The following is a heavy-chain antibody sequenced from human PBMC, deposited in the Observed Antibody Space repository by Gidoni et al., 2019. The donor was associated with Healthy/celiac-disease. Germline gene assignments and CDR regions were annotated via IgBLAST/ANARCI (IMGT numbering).Heavy chain of an antibody. CDR1: GFTFSDYY. V-gene: IGHV3-11*01. D-gene: IGHD3-3*01. J-gene: IGHJ5*02. CDR2: ISSSGSTI. Sequence: ESGGGLVKPGGSLRLSCAASGFTFSDYYMSWIRQAPGKGLEWDSYISSSGSTIYYADSVKGRFTITRDNSENSLYLQMNSLRAEDTAVYYCARARRGDYDFWVELWAGLNWFGPWGQGTLVTVSS. CDR3: ARARRGDYDFWVELWAGLNWFGP.